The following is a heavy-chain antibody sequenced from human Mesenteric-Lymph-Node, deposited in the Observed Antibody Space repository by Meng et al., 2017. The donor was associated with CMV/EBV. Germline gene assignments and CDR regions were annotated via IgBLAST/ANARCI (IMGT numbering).Heavy chain of an antibody. Sequence: SLKISCAASGFTFDDYAMHWVRQAPGKGLEWVSGISWHSGSIGYADSVEGRFTISRDSAKNSLYLQMNSLRAEDTAVYYCARDGAVVVKHLMGYYGMDVWGQGTTVTVSS. V-gene: IGHV3-9*01. CDR3: ARDGAVVVKHLMGYYGMDV. D-gene: IGHD3-22*01. CDR1: GFTFDDYA. CDR2: ISWHSGSI. J-gene: IGHJ6*02.